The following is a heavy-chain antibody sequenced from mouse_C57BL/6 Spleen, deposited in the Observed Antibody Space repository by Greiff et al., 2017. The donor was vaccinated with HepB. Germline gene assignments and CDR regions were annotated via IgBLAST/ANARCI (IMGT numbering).Heavy chain of an antibody. CDR1: GYSITSGYY. CDR3: AREKQAWFAY. J-gene: IGHJ3*01. CDR2: ISYDGSN. V-gene: IGHV3-6*01. Sequence: EVQLVESGPGLVKPSQSLSLTCSVTGYSITSGYYWNWIRQFPGNKLEWMGYISYDGSNNYNPSLKNRISITRDTSKNQFFLKLNSVTAEDTATYYCAREKQAWFAYWGQGTLVTVSA.